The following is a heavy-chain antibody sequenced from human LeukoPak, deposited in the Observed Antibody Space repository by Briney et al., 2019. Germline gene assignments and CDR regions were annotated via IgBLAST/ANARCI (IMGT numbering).Heavy chain of an antibody. V-gene: IGHV4-34*01. Sequence: ASETLSLTCAVYGGSFSGYYWSWIRQPPGKGLEWIGEINHSGSTNYNPSLKSRVTISVDTSKNQFSLKLSSVTAADTAAYYCASREDCGGDCFKDYWGQGTLVTVSS. CDR3: ASREDCGGDCFKDY. D-gene: IGHD2-21*02. CDR1: GGSFSGYY. J-gene: IGHJ4*02. CDR2: INHSGST.